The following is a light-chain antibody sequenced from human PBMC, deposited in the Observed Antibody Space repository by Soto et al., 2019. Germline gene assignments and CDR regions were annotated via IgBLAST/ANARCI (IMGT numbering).Light chain of an antibody. V-gene: IGKV3-11*01. CDR1: QSVSSIY. J-gene: IGKJ4*01. CDR2: DAS. Sequence: EIVLTQTPGTLSFSPGEIATLSCRASQSVSSIYLAWYQQKPGQAPRLLIYDASNRATGIPARFSGSGSGTDFTLTISSLEPEEIAVYYCQQRSNWRVTFGGGTKVDIK. CDR3: QQRSNWRVT.